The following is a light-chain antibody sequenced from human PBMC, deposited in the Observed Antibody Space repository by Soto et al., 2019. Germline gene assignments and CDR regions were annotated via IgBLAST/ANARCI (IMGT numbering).Light chain of an antibody. J-gene: IGKJ1*01. Sequence: DIQMTQSPSSLSASVGDRVTITCRASQSISSYLNWYQQKPGKAPKLLIYAASSLQSGVPSRFSGGGSGTDFTLTISSLQPEVFATYYCQQSYSAPRTFGQGTKVEI. CDR1: QSISSY. CDR3: QQSYSAPRT. CDR2: AAS. V-gene: IGKV1-39*01.